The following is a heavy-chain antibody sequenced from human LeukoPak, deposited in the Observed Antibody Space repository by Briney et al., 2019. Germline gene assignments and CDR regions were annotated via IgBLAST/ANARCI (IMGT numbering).Heavy chain of an antibody. CDR3: AVVVTAIPISYFDY. J-gene: IGHJ4*02. D-gene: IGHD2-21*02. V-gene: IGHV1-8*01. CDR2: MNPKSGNT. Sequence: GASVKVSCKASGYTFTSYDINWVRQATGQGLEWMGWMNPKSGNTGYAQKFQGRVTMTRNTSISTAHMELSSLRSEDTAVYYCAVVVTAIPISYFDYWGQGTLVTVSS. CDR1: GYTFTSYD.